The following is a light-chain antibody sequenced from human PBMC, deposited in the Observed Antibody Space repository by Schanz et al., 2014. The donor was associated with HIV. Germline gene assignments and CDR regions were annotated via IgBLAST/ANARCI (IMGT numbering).Light chain of an antibody. CDR1: SSDIGAYNL. CDR2: DVT. J-gene: IGLJ2*01. CDR3: SSYTTSSTLV. V-gene: IGLV2-14*03. Sequence: QSALTQPASVSGSPGQSITISCTGTSSDIGAYNLISWYQQHPGQAPKLLIYDVTYRPSGVPDRFSGSKSGNTASLTISGLQPEDEADYYCSSYTTSSTLVFGGGTKLTVL.